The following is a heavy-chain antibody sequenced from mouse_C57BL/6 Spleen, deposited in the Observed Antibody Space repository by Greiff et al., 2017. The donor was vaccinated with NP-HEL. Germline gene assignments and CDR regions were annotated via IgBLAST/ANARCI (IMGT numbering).Heavy chain of an antibody. CDR3: ARAEGAYYYGSSPYWYFDV. Sequence: EVQLVESGGGLVKPGGSLKLSCAASGFTFSSYAMSWVRQTPEKRLEWVATISDGGSYTYYPDNVKGRFTISRDNAKNNLYLQMSHLKSEDTAMYYCARAEGAYYYGSSPYWYFDVWGTGTTVTVSS. D-gene: IGHD1-1*01. CDR1: GFTFSSYA. J-gene: IGHJ1*03. V-gene: IGHV5-4*01. CDR2: ISDGGSYT.